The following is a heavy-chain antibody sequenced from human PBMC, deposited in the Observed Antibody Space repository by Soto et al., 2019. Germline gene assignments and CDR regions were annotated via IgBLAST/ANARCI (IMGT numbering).Heavy chain of an antibody. J-gene: IGHJ5*02. V-gene: IGHV1-69*01. Sequence: HVQLVQYGAEVKKPGSSVKVSCKASGSTFSSYAISWVRQAPGQGHEWMGGIIPIFGTANYAQKFQGRVTITADESTSTAYMELSSLGSEDTAVYYCARTRFGEMATIYWFDPWGQGTLVTVSS. CDR1: GSTFSSYA. CDR3: ARTRFGEMATIYWFDP. CDR2: IIPIFGTA. D-gene: IGHD5-12*01.